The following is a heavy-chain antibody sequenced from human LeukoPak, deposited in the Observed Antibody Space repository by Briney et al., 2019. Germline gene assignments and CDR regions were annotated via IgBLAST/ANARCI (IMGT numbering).Heavy chain of an antibody. CDR2: INPNSGGT. V-gene: IGHV1-2*02. J-gene: IGHJ5*02. CDR3: ARAGGRSWFDP. CDR1: GYSFTDKY. Sequence: ASVKVSCKASGYSFTDKYMHWVRQAPGQGLEWMGWINPNSGGTNYAQKFQGRVTMTTDTSMSTAYMELSRLTSDDTAVYYCARAGGRSWFDPWGQGTLVTVSS.